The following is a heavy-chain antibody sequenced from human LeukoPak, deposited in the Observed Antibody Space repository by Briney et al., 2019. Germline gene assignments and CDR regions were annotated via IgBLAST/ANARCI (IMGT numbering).Heavy chain of an antibody. Sequence: PSETLSLTCTVSGGSISSYYWSWIRQPPGKGLEWIGYIYYSGITNYNPSLKSRVTISVDTSKNQFSLKLSSVTAADTAVYYCARDVGATPGYFDYWGQGTLVTVSS. J-gene: IGHJ4*02. D-gene: IGHD1-26*01. CDR1: GGSISSYY. CDR2: IYYSGIT. V-gene: IGHV4-59*01. CDR3: ARDVGATPGYFDY.